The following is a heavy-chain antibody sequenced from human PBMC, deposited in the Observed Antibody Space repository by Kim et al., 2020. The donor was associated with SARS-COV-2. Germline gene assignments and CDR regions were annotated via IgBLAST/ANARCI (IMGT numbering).Heavy chain of an antibody. D-gene: IGHD3-10*01. CDR1: GFTFSSYS. V-gene: IGHV3-48*02. CDR2: ISSSSSPI. CDR3: ATWRGSGTFDP. Sequence: GGSLRLSCAASGFTFSSYSMNWVRQAPGKGLEWVSYISSSSSPIYYADSVKGRFTISRDNAKNSLYWQMNSLRDDDTAVYYCATWRGSGTFDPWGQGTLVTVSS. J-gene: IGHJ5*02.